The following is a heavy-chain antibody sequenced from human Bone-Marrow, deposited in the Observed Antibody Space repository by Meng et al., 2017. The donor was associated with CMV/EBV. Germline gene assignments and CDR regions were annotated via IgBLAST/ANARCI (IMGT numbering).Heavy chain of an antibody. J-gene: IGHJ6*02. V-gene: IGHV4-59*01. CDR1: GGSISSYY. Sequence: SETLSPTCTVSGGSISSYYWSWIRQPPGKGLEWIGYIYYSGSTNYNPSLKSRVTISVDTSKNQFSLKLSSVTAADTAVYYCARASRGSYYYSGMDVWGQGTTVTVSS. CDR2: IYYSGST. CDR3: ARASRGSYYYSGMDV.